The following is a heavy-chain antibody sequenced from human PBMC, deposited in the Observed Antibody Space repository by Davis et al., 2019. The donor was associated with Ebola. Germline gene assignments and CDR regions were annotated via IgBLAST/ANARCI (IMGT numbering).Heavy chain of an antibody. J-gene: IGHJ4*02. V-gene: IGHV3-73*01. Sequence: PGGSLRLSCAASGFTFSGSAMHWVRQASGKGLEWVGRIRSKANSYATAYAASVKGRFTIFRDDSKNTAYLQMNSLKTEDTAVYYCTTPMSTVDYWGQGTLVTVSS. CDR3: TTPMSTVDY. CDR1: GFTFSGSA. D-gene: IGHD5/OR15-5a*01. CDR2: IRSKANSYAT.